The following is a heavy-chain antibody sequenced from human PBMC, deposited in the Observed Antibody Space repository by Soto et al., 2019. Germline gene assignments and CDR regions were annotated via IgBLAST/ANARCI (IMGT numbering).Heavy chain of an antibody. CDR2: IVPVFGRP. Sequence: SVKVSCKCSGCSFRNFGISLVRQAPGQGLEWMGGIVPVFGRPNYAQRFRGRLTITADESTSTGYMELISLRSDDTAVYYCAREGSGYNVWGQGTQVTVSP. V-gene: IGHV1-69*13. CDR1: GCSFRNFG. J-gene: IGHJ4*02. D-gene: IGHD5-12*01. CDR3: AREGSGYNV.